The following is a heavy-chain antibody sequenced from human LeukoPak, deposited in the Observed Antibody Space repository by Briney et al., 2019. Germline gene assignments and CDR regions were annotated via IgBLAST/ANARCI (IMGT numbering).Heavy chain of an antibody. CDR2: IYSDGST. D-gene: IGHD3-16*01. V-gene: IGHV3-66*01. Sequence: GGSLRLSCAASGFSVSSNYMSWVRQAPGRGLEWVSFIYSDGSTYYADSVRGRFTISRDNSKNTLYLQMNSLRVDDTAVYYCVRRGGGSNWFDPWGQGTLVTVSS. CDR3: VRRGGGSNWFDP. CDR1: GFSVSSNY. J-gene: IGHJ5*02.